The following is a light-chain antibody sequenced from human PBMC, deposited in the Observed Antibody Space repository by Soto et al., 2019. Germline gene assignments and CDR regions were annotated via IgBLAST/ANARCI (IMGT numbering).Light chain of an antibody. CDR3: AAWDDSLSGYV. CDR1: SSNIGSNY. CDR2: SNN. J-gene: IGLJ1*01. Sequence: QSVLTQPPSASGTPGQRVTISCSGSSSNIGSNYVYWYQQLPGTAPKLLIYSNNQRPSGVPDRFSGSKSGTSASLAISGLRSDDEADYYCAAWDDSLSGYVFGTGTKRTVL. V-gene: IGLV1-47*02.